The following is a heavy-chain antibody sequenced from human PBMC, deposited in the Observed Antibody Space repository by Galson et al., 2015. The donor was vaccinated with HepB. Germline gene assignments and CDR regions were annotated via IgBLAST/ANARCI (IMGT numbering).Heavy chain of an antibody. CDR1: GASVSGDY. CDR3: ARLSKSSGSRYVLGGAFNM. Sequence: QVQLQESGPGLVKPSETLSLTCTVSGASVSGDYWTWIRQPPGKGLIYIGYIYSNGNTNYNPSLKSRVTISIDTSKNQFSLKLNSVTAADTAMYYCARLSKSSGSRYVLGGAFNMWGQGTVVTVSS. CDR2: IYSNGNT. J-gene: IGHJ3*02. D-gene: IGHD3-3*02. V-gene: IGHV4-59*02.